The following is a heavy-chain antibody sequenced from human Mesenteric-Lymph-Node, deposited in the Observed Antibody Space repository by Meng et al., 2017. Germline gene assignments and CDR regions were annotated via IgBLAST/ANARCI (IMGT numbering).Heavy chain of an antibody. V-gene: IGHV3-30*01. CDR3: ASSSSSWYSNAFDI. D-gene: IGHD6-13*01. CDR1: GFTFSSYA. J-gene: IGHJ3*02. Sequence: GESLKISCAASGFTFSSYAMHWVRQAPGKGLEWVAVISYDGSNKYYADSVKGRFTISRDNSKNTLYLQMNSLRAEDTAVYYCASSSSSWYSNAFDIWGQGTMVTVSS. CDR2: ISYDGSNK.